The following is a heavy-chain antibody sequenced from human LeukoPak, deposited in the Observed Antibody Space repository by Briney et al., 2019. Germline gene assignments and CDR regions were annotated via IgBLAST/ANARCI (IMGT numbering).Heavy chain of an antibody. J-gene: IGHJ4*02. CDR1: GYSFTSYW. D-gene: IGHD3-10*01. CDR2: IYPGDSDT. CDR3: ARPEYYGSGSYYLDY. V-gene: IGHV5-51*01. Sequence: GESLKISCKGSGYSFTSYWIGWVRQMPGKGLEWMGIIYPGDSDTRYSPPFQGQVTISADKSISTAYLQWSSLKASDTAMYYCARPEYYGSGSYYLDYWGQGTLVTVSS.